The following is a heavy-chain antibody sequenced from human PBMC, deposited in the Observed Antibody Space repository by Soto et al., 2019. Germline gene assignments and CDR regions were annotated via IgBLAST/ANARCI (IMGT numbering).Heavy chain of an antibody. Sequence: SETLSLTCAVSGGSISSSNWWSWVRQPPGKGLEWIGEIYHSGSTNYNPSLKSRVTISVDKSKNQCSLKLSSVTAADTAVYYCAREGVGGYCSSTSCSNWFDPWGQGTLVTVSS. CDR1: GGSISSSNW. CDR2: IYHSGST. CDR3: AREGVGGYCSSTSCSNWFDP. V-gene: IGHV4-4*02. D-gene: IGHD2-2*01. J-gene: IGHJ5*02.